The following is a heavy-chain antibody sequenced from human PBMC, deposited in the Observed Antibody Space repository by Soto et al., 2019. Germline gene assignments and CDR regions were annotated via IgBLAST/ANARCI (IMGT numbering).Heavy chain of an antibody. V-gene: IGHV4-31*03. CDR1: GGSISSGGYY. J-gene: IGHJ6*02. CDR2: IYYSGST. Sequence: QVQLQESGPGLVKPSQTLSLTCTVSGGSISSGGYYWSWIRQHPGKGLEWIGYIYYSGSTYYNPSLKRRVTISVDTSKNQFSLKLSSVTAADTAVYYCARDGGGGYCSGGSCQGYYGMDVWGQGTTVTVSS. CDR3: ARDGGGGYCSGGSCQGYYGMDV. D-gene: IGHD2-15*01.